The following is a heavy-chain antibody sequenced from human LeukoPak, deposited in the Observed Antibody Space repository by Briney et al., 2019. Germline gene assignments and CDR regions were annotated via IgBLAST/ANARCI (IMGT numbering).Heavy chain of an antibody. CDR2: IYHSGST. CDR3: ARYGYDSSGYGA. J-gene: IGHJ4*02. V-gene: IGHV4-38-2*01. Sequence: SETLSLTCAVYGGSFSGYYWGWIRQPPGKGLEWIGSIYHSGSTYYNPSLKSRVTISVDTSKNQFSLKLSSVTAADTAVYYCARYGYDSSGYGAWGQGTLVTVSS. CDR1: GGSFSGYY. D-gene: IGHD3-22*01.